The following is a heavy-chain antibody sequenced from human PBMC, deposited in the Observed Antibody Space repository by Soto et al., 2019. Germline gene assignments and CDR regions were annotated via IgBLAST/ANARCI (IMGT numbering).Heavy chain of an antibody. V-gene: IGHV4-59*01. CDR1: GGSISSYY. J-gene: IGHJ4*02. CDR3: ARGDGYNFLYYFDY. D-gene: IGHD5-12*01. CDR2: IYYSGST. Sequence: SETLSLTCTVSGGSISSYYWGWIRQPPGQGLEWIGYIYYSGSTNYNPSLKSRVTISVDTSTNQFSLKLNSVTAADTAVYYCARGDGYNFLYYFDYWGQGTLVTVSS.